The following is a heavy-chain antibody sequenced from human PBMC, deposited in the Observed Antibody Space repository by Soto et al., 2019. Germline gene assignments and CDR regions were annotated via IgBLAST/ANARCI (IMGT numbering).Heavy chain of an antibody. CDR3: ARDTTNKAGQGDYYYYYGMDV. Sequence: QVQLVQSGAEVKKPGSSVKVSCKASGGTFSSYTISWVRQAPGQGLEWMGRIIPILGIANYAQKFQGRVTITADKSTXXAXMXXSSLRSEDTAVYYCARDTTNKAGQGDYYYYYGMDVWGQGTTVTVSS. V-gene: IGHV1-69*08. J-gene: IGHJ6*02. CDR2: IIPILGIA. D-gene: IGHD1-1*01. CDR1: GGTFSSYT.